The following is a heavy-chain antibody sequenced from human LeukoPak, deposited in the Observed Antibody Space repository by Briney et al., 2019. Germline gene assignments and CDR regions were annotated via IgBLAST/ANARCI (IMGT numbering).Heavy chain of an antibody. D-gene: IGHD6-19*01. J-gene: IGHJ4*02. Sequence: SQTLPLTCTVSGGSISSLNYHWTWIRQPAGKGLELIGRIYTSGSTNYSPSFKSRVTISIDTSKNQFSLKLSSVTAADTAVYYCARHEMGSGWYSGIPRDFDYWGQGTLVTVSS. CDR2: IYTSGST. CDR1: GGSISSLNYH. CDR3: ARHEMGSGWYSGIPRDFDY. V-gene: IGHV4-61*02.